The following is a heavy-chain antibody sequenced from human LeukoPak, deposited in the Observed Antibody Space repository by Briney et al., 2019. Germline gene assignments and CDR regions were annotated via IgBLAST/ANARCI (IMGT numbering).Heavy chain of an antibody. J-gene: IGHJ6*03. CDR1: GFNFSSYG. CDR2: IWYDGSNK. Sequence: PGGSLRLSCAASGFNFSSYGMHWVRQAPGKGLEWVAVIWYDGSNKYYADSVKGRFTISRDNSKNTLYLQMNSLRAEDTAVYYCAKIADYGDRRTYYMDVWGKGTTVTVSS. CDR3: AKIADYGDRRTYYMDV. V-gene: IGHV3-33*06. D-gene: IGHD4-17*01.